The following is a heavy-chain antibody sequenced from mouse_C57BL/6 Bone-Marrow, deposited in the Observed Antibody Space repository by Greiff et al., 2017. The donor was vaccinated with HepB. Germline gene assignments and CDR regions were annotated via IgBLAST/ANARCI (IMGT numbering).Heavy chain of an antibody. D-gene: IGHD1-1*01. CDR1: GFTFSSYA. Sequence: EVQGVESGGGLVKPGGSLKLSCAASGFTFSSYAMSWVRQTPEKRLEWVATISDGGSYTYYPDNVKGRFTISRDNAKNNLYLQMSHLKSEDTAMYYCARGHNPNPYYYGSGAYYFDYWGQGTTLTVSS. CDR3: ARGHNPNPYYYGSGAYYFDY. CDR2: ISDGGSYT. J-gene: IGHJ2*01. V-gene: IGHV5-4*01.